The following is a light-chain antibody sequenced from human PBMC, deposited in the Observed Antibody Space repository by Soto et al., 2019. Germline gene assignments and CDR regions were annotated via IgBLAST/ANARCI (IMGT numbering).Light chain of an antibody. CDR1: QTIGRN. CDR2: TSS. V-gene: IGKV1-39*01. J-gene: IGKJ1*01. Sequence: DIQMTQSPASLSASIGDRVTISCRASQTIGRNLNWYQQKPGKAPTLLMFTSSSLQSGVPSRFSGSGSGTDFILTISSLQPDHFATYYCQQSYSNPTTFGQGTKV. CDR3: QQSYSNPTT.